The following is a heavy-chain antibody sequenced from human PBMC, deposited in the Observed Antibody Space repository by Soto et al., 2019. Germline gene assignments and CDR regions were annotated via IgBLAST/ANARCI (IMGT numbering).Heavy chain of an antibody. Sequence: GGSLRLSCAASGFTFSSYWTHWVRQAPGKGLVWVSRINGDGSSTSYADSVKGRFTISRDNAKNTLYLQMNSLRAEDTAVYYCARDTYYYGSGSYHWFDPWGQGTLVTVSS. CDR1: GFTFSSYW. D-gene: IGHD3-10*01. CDR3: ARDTYYYGSGSYHWFDP. CDR2: INGDGSST. V-gene: IGHV3-74*01. J-gene: IGHJ5*02.